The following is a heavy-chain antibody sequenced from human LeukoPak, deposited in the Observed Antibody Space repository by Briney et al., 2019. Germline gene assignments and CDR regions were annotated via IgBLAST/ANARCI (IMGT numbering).Heavy chain of an antibody. CDR3: ASGWLRRDF. CDR1: GFTFSRYS. D-gene: IGHD5-12*01. Sequence: GGSLRLSCAASGFTFSRYSMNWVRQAPGKGLEWVSYISNGSRTIYYADSVEGRFTISRDNAKNSLYLQMNSLRAEDTAVYYCASGWLRRDFWGQGTLVTVSS. J-gene: IGHJ4*02. CDR2: ISNGSRTI. V-gene: IGHV3-48*01.